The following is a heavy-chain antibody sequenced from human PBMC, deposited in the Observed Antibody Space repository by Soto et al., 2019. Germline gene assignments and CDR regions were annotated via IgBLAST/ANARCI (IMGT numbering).Heavy chain of an antibody. CDR1: GGSISSSNW. V-gene: IGHV4-4*02. D-gene: IGHD6-6*01. CDR3: AREVGEVDYSSSSDAFDI. Sequence: PSETLSLTCAVSGGSISSSNWWSWVRQPPGKGLEWIGDIYYSGSTNYNPSLKSRVTISRDTSKNKFFLNLDSVTAADTAMYYCAREVGEVDYSSSSDAFDIWGQGTMVTVSS. CDR2: IYYSGST. J-gene: IGHJ3*02.